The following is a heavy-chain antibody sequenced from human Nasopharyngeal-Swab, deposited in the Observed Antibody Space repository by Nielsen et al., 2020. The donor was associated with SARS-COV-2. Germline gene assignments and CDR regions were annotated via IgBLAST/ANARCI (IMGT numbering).Heavy chain of an antibody. CDR3: AKDSGAGFCDDGSCFPTNP. CDR2: MSGRGEKT. Sequence: GGSLRLSCAASGFTFTSYAMNWVRHAPGKGLEWVSGMSGRGEKTYYAESVKGRCTISRDVSKNTLYLQMNGLRAEDPAVYYCAKDSGAGFCDDGSCFPTNPWGQGTLVTVSS. D-gene: IGHD2-15*01. J-gene: IGHJ5*02. V-gene: IGHV3-23*01. CDR1: GFTFTSYA.